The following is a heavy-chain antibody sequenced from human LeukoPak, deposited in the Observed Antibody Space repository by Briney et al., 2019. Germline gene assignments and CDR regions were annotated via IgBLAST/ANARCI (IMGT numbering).Heavy chain of an antibody. D-gene: IGHD1-26*01. J-gene: IGHJ6*01. Sequence: GGSLRLSCAASVFTFSVFAMSLVRPTPGKGLEWVSEISFSCDNTLYADSVKGRFTISRDNSKNTLYLEMNSLRAEDTAIYYCAKMKGHPLPKYYMDVWGQGTTVTVSS. V-gene: IGHV3-23*01. CDR1: VFTFSVFA. CDR2: ISFSCDNT. CDR3: AKMKGHPLPKYYMDV.